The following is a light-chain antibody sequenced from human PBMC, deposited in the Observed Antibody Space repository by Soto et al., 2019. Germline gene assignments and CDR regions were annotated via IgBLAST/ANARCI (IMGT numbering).Light chain of an antibody. Sequence: EIALTQSPGTLCLSPGERATLSCRASQSVSSSYLAWYQQKPGQAPRLLIYGASSRATGIPDRFSGSGSGPVFTLTISRLEPEDVAVYYCQQYGSSPPWTFGQGTRVESK. CDR2: GAS. V-gene: IGKV3-20*01. J-gene: IGKJ1*01. CDR1: QSVSSSY. CDR3: QQYGSSPPWT.